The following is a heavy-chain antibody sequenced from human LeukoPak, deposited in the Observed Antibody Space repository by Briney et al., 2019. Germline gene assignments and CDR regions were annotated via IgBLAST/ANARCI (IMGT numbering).Heavy chain of an antibody. CDR2: ISYDGSNK. CDR3: ARDQWSFYYDSSVSDI. V-gene: IGHV3-30-3*01. Sequence: GRSLRLSCAASGFTFSTYAMHWVRQAPGKGLEWVAVISYDGSNKYYADSVKGRFTISRDNAKNSLYLQMNSLRAEDTALYYCARDQWSFYYDSSVSDIWGQGTMVTVSS. CDR1: GFTFSTYA. J-gene: IGHJ3*02. D-gene: IGHD3-22*01.